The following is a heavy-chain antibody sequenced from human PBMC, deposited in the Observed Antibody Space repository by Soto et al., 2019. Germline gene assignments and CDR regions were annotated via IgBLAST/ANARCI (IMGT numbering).Heavy chain of an antibody. CDR2: ISYDGSNK. J-gene: IGHJ6*02. CDR3: AKDLNNCYSSTSCYNGGYYYYGMDV. CDR1: GFTFSSYG. V-gene: IGHV3-30*18. D-gene: IGHD2-2*02. Sequence: GGSLRLSCAASGFTFSSYGMHWVRQAPGKGLEWVAVISYDGSNKYYADSVKGRFTISRDNSKNTLYLQMNSLRAEDTAVYYCAKDLNNCYSSTSCYNGGYYYYGMDVWGQGTTVTVSS.